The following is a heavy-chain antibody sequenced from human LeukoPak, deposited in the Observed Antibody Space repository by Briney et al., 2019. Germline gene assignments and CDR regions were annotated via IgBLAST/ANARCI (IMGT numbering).Heavy chain of an antibody. V-gene: IGHV4-59*01. D-gene: IGHD5-24*01. CDR1: GGSISSYY. CDR2: IYYSGST. CDR3: ARPDDGAFDF. Sequence: SETLSLTCTVSGGSISSYYWSWIRQPPGKGLEGIGYIYYSGSTNYNPSLKSRVTISVATSKNQFSLRLSSVTAADTAVYYCARPDDGAFDFWGQGTTVTAST. J-gene: IGHJ3*01.